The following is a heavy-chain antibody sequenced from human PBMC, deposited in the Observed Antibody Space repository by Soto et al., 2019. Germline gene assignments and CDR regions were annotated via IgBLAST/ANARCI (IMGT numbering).Heavy chain of an antibody. D-gene: IGHD1-1*01. CDR3: ARGFHAGTGSYYYYMDV. V-gene: IGHV3-33*01. Sequence: GGSLRLSCAASGFTFSSYGMHWVRQAPGKGLEWVAVIWYDGSNKYYADSVKGRFTISRDNSKNTLYLQMNSLRAEDTAVYYCARGFHAGTGSYYYYMDVWGKGTTVTVSS. J-gene: IGHJ6*03. CDR1: GFTFSSYG. CDR2: IWYDGSNK.